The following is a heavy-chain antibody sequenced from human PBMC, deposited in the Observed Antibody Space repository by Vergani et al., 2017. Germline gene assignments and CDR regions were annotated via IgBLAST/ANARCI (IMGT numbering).Heavy chain of an antibody. D-gene: IGHD4-11*01. CDR2: MNPNSGNT. CDR3: ARGGSVTREGWFGP. Sequence: QVQLVQSGAEVKKPGASVKVSCKASGYTFTSYDINWVRQATGQGLEWMGWMNPNSGNTGYAQNFQGRVTMTRKTSMSTAYMELSSLRSEDTAGYYCARGGSVTREGWFGPWGQGTLVTVSS. CDR1: GYTFTSYD. J-gene: IGHJ5*02. V-gene: IGHV1-8*02.